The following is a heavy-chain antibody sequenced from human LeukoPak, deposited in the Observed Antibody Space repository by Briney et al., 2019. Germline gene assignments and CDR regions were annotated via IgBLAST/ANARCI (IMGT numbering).Heavy chain of an antibody. D-gene: IGHD3-10*01. Sequence: SETLSLTCTVSGGSITSGGYFWSWIRQHPGKGLEWIGYISYNGYTYCNPSLKSRLTISVDTSKNQFSLKLTSVAAADTAVYYCARSFGETYFDYWGQGILVTVSS. CDR2: ISYNGYT. CDR1: GGSITSGGYF. J-gene: IGHJ4*02. CDR3: ARSFGETYFDY. V-gene: IGHV4-31*03.